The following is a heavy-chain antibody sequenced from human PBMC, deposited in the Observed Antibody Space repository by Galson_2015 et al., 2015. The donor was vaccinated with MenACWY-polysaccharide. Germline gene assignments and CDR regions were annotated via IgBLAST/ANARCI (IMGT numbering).Heavy chain of an antibody. J-gene: IGHJ4*02. CDR1: GFTFNSYT. V-gene: IGHV3-23*01. D-gene: IGHD6-25*01. CDR3: ANPGLSTGRTSGVDY. CDR2: ISGSGAST. Sequence: SLRLSCAASGFTFNSYTMSWVRQAPGKGLEWVSAISGSGASTYYADSVKGRFTISRDNSKNTLYLQVNSLRAEDTAVYYCANPGLSTGRTSGVDYWGQGTLVTVSS.